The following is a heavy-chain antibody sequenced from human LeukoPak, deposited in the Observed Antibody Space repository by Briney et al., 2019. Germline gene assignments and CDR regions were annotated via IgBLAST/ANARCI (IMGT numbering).Heavy chain of an antibody. CDR1: GYTLTELS. Sequence: VSVKVSCKVSGYTLTELSMHWVRQAPGKGLEWMGGFDPEDGETIYAQKFQGRVTMTTDTSTSTAYMELRSLRSDDTAVYYCARDEMSDSSGYYPPLLCGMDVWGQGTTVTVSS. CDR2: FDPEDGET. CDR3: ARDEMSDSSGYYPPLLCGMDV. V-gene: IGHV1-24*01. J-gene: IGHJ6*02. D-gene: IGHD3-22*01.